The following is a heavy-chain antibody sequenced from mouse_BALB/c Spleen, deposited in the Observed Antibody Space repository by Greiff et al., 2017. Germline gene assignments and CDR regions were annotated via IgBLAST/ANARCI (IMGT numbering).Heavy chain of an antibody. D-gene: IGHD2-14*01. V-gene: IGHV5-9-4*01. Sequence: EVQLVESGGGLVKPGGSLKLSCAASGFTFSSYAMSWVRQSPEKRLEWVAEISSGGSYTYYPDTVTGRFTISRDNAKNTLYLEMSSLRSEDTAMYYCAREVNYRYAMDYWGQGTSVTVSS. CDR1: GFTFSSYA. J-gene: IGHJ4*01. CDR3: AREVNYRYAMDY. CDR2: ISSGGSYT.